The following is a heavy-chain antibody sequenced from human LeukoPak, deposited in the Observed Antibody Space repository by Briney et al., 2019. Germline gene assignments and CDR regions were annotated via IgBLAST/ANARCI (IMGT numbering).Heavy chain of an antibody. D-gene: IGHD3-10*01. V-gene: IGHV3-30*18. J-gene: IGHJ4*02. Sequence: GGSLRLSCAASGFTFSDYGRHWVRQAPGKGLEWVALISYDGGNKCYADSVRDSFTISTDNSKNTLFLQMNSLRIEDTAVYYCAKVFEVRGARRPKDYWGQGTLVIVSS. CDR2: ISYDGGNK. CDR1: GFTFSDYG. CDR3: AKVFEVRGARRPKDY.